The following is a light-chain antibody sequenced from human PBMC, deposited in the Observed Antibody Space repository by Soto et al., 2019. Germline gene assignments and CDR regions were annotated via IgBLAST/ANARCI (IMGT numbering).Light chain of an antibody. CDR2: DAS. V-gene: IGKV3-11*01. Sequence: EIVLTQSPANLSLSPGERATLSCRASQSVSLHLAWYQQKPGQAPRLLIYDASNRATGVPGRFSGSGSGADFTLTISSXEPEDVAIYFCQQRRDWPLTFGGGTKVDIK. CDR1: QSVSLH. J-gene: IGKJ4*01. CDR3: QQRRDWPLT.